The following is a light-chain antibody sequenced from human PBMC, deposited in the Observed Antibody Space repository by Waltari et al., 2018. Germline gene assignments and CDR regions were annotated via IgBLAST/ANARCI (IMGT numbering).Light chain of an antibody. J-gene: IGLJ1*01. CDR3: AAWDHNLGNYV. V-gene: IGLV1-47*01. CDR2: RDN. CDR1: SPTVGSSY. Sequence: QSVLPQPPSASGTPGQGVTIPRSGTSPTVGSSYVSWYKQLPGPAPKLLIYRDNQRPSGVPDRFSGSKSGTSASLAISGLRSEDEADYYCAAWDHNLGNYVFGTGTKVTVL.